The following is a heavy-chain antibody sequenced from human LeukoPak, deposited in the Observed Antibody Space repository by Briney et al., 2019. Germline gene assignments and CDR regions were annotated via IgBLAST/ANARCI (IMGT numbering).Heavy chain of an antibody. CDR2: INTDGSSV. J-gene: IGHJ4*02. V-gene: IGHV3-74*01. CDR1: GVTFSNYW. CDR3: ARVKDIAVAGSPDY. D-gene: IGHD6-19*01. Sequence: PGGSLRLSCAASGVTFSNYWMHWVRQAPGKGPVWVSRINTDGSSVSHADSVKGRFTISRANAKDTLYLQMNSLRAEDTAVHYCARVKDIAVAGSPDYWGQGTLVTVSS.